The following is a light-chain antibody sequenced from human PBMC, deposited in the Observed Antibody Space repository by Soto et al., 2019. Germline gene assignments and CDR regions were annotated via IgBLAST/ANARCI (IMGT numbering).Light chain of an antibody. CDR2: DAS. V-gene: IGKV1-33*01. CDR3: QQFEDFPRAII. Sequence: DLQMTHSPSSLSASVLYIVTITFRPSQSIITYLNLYQQKPGKAPNLLIYDASNLETGVPPTFSGSGSGTDVIFTISSMQPEDIATYYCQQFEDFPRAIIFGQGTRLEIK. CDR1: QSIITY. J-gene: IGKJ5*01.